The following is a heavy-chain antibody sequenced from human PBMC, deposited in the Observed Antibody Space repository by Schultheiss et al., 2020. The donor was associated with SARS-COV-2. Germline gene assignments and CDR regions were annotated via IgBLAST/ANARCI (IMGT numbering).Heavy chain of an antibody. CDR2: ISDDGGKK. J-gene: IGHJ6*02. D-gene: IGHD6-19*01. V-gene: IGHV3-30*03. Sequence: GGSLRLSCAASGFTFSSYSMNWVRQAPGKGLEWVAVISDDGGKKYYTDSVKGRFTISRDNSKNSLYLQMNSLRAEDTAVYYCAREGSSGLYYYYYGMDVWGQGTTVTVSS. CDR3: AREGSSGLYYYYYGMDV. CDR1: GFTFSSYS.